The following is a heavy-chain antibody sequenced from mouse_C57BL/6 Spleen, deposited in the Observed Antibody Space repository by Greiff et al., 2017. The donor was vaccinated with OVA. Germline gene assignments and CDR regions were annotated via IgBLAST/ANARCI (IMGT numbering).Heavy chain of an antibody. CDR1: GYSITSGYY. D-gene: IGHD1-1*02. CDR3: AREGGSYWYFDV. J-gene: IGHJ1*03. Sequence: EVQLQESGPGLVKPSQSLSLTCSVTGYSITSGYYWNWIRQFPGNKLEWMGYISDDGSNNYNPSLKNRISITRDTSKNQFFLKLNSVTTEDTATYYCAREGGSYWYFDVWGTGTTVTVSS. CDR2: ISDDGSN. V-gene: IGHV3-6*01.